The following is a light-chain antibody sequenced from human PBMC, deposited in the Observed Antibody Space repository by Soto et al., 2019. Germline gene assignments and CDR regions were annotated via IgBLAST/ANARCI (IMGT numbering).Light chain of an antibody. CDR2: DND. V-gene: IGLV1-51*01. CDR1: SSNIGSKY. J-gene: IGLJ2*01. Sequence: QSVLTQPPSVSAAPGQKVTISCSRSSSNIGSKYVSWYQQFPGTAPKLLIFDNDKRPSASPDRFSGSKSGTSATLDITGLQTGDEGDYYCGTWDTSLGAVVFGGGTQLTVL. CDR3: GTWDTSLGAVV.